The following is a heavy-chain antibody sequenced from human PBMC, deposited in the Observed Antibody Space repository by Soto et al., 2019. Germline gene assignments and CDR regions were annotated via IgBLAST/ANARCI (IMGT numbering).Heavy chain of an antibody. D-gene: IGHD3-3*01. CDR3: AKGLSYYDFWSGYPGWFDP. J-gene: IGHJ5*02. Sequence: GGSLRLSCAASGFTFSSYAMSWVRQAPGKGLEWVSAISGSGGSTYYADSVKGRFTISRDNSKNTLYLQMNSLRAEDTAVYYCAKGLSYYDFWSGYPGWFDPWGQGTLVTVSS. V-gene: IGHV3-23*01. CDR2: ISGSGGST. CDR1: GFTFSSYA.